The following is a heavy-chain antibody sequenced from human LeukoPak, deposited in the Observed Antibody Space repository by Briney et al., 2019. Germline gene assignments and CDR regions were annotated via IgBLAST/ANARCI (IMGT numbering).Heavy chain of an antibody. J-gene: IGHJ4*02. D-gene: IGHD2-8*01. V-gene: IGHV1-2*02. CDR2: INPNSGGT. CDR3: ATGCSPLYYFDY. CDR1: GYTFTGYY. Sequence: ASVKVSCKASGYTFTGYYMHWVRQAPGQGLEWTGWINPNSGGTNYAQKFQGRVTMTRDTSISTAYMELSRLRSDDTAVYYCATGCSPLYYFDYWGQGTLVTVSS.